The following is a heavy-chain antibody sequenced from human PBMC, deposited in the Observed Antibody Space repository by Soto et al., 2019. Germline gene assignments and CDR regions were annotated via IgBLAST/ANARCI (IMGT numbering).Heavy chain of an antibody. J-gene: IGHJ5*02. Sequence: GGSLRLSCAASGFTFSDYYMSWIRQAPGKGLEWVSYISSSGSTIYYADSVKGRFTISRDNAKNSLYLQMNSLRAEDTAVYYCARSMVRGVIWFDPWGQGTLVTVSS. CDR3: ARSMVRGVIWFDP. D-gene: IGHD3-10*01. CDR1: GFTFSDYY. CDR2: ISSSGSTI. V-gene: IGHV3-11*01.